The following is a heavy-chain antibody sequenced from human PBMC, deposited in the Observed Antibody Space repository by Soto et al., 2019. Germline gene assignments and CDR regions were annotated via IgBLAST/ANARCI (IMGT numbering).Heavy chain of an antibody. CDR3: ARDQSPYYYDSSGIDAFDI. J-gene: IGHJ3*02. Sequence: ASVKGSCKASGYTFTSYGISWVRQAPGQGLEWMGWISAYNGNTNYAQKLQGRVTMTTDTSTSTAYMELRSLRSDDTAVYYCARDQSPYYYDSSGIDAFDIWGQGTMVTVSS. V-gene: IGHV1-18*01. CDR1: GYTFTSYG. D-gene: IGHD3-22*01. CDR2: ISAYNGNT.